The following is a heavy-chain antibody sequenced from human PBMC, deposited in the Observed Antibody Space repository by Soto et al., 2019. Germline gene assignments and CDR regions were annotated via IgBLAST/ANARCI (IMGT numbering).Heavy chain of an antibody. V-gene: IGHV3-33*08. Sequence: VQLVESGGGMVQPGGSLRLSCAASGFIFSSYGMHWVRQAPGKGLEWVAVIWYDGSDKYYADSVKGRFTISRDNSKNTLYLHMNSLRVEDTAVYYCARDVSTTRYVPNWFDPWGQGTLVTVSS. CDR2: IWYDGSDK. CDR1: GFIFSSYG. CDR3: ARDVSTTRYVPNWFDP. J-gene: IGHJ5*02. D-gene: IGHD3-16*02.